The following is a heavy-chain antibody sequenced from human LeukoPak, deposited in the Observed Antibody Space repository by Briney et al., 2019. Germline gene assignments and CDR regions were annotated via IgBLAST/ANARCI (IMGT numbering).Heavy chain of an antibody. J-gene: IGHJ3*02. CDR2: ISYDGSNK. CDR3: ARDRDIVVVTATSGDAFDI. CDR1: GFTFSSYS. D-gene: IGHD2-21*02. V-gene: IGHV3-30*03. Sequence: PGGSLRLSCAASGFTFSSYSMNWVRQAPGKGLEWVAVISYDGSNKYYADPVKGRFTISRDNSKNTLYLQMNSLRAEDTAVYYCARDRDIVVVTATSGDAFDIWGQGTMVTVSS.